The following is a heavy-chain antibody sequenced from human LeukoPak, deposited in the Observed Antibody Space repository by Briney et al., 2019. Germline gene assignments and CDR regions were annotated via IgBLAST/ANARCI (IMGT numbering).Heavy chain of an antibody. CDR3: ASRKLGNDY. Sequence: PSETLSLTCTVSGGSISDYYWSWIRQSPGKRLGWIGYIYYTGTSYNPSLKSRVTISADTSKNQFSLKLISVTAADTAVYYCASRKLGNDYWGQGTLVTVSS. V-gene: IGHV4-59*01. D-gene: IGHD7-27*01. CDR2: IYYTGT. J-gene: IGHJ4*02. CDR1: GGSISDYY.